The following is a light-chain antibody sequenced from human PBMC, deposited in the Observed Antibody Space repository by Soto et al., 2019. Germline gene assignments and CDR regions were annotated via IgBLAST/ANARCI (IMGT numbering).Light chain of an antibody. V-gene: IGKV3-11*01. CDR2: DAS. J-gene: IGKJ5*01. CDR3: QQRSNWPPIT. Sequence: EIVLTQSPATLSLSPGERATRSRRASQSVSSYLAWYQQKPGQAPRLLIYDASNRATGIPARFSGSGSGTDFTLTIRSLEPEDFAVYYCQQRSNWPPITFGTGKRLELK. CDR1: QSVSSY.